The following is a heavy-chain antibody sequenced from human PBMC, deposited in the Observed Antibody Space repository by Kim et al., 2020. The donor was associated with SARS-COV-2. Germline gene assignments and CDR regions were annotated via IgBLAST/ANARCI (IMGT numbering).Heavy chain of an antibody. D-gene: IGHD6-13*01. CDR3: AREIRCNSFSD. V-gene: IGHV4-59*13. J-gene: IGHJ4*02. Sequence: SETLSLTCTVSGGSINSDYWSWIRQPPGKGLEWIGYICYSGSINNNPSLKSRVTISVDTSKSQYSLKLTSVTAADTAAYYYAREIRCNSFSDWGQGALVTVSS. CDR1: GGSINSDY. CDR2: ICYSGSI.